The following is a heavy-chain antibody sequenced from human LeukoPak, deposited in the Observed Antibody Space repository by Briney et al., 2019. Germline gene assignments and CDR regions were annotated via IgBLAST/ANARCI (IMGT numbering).Heavy chain of an antibody. CDR1: GFTFSSCS. J-gene: IGHJ4*02. V-gene: IGHV3-48*02. CDR2: ITSSSSTI. CDR3: TRDPDALDF. Sequence: GGSLRLSYAASGFTFSSCSMNWVRQAPGKGLEWVSYITSSSSTIYYADSVKGRFTISRDNAKNSLYLQMNSLSDEDTALYYCTRDPDALDFWGQGTLVTVSS.